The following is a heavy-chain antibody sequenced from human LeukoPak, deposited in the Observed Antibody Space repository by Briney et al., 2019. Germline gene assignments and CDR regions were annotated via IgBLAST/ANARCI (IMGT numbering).Heavy chain of an antibody. CDR3: ARDGPNCSGGNCYSGTLDY. CDR2: IWNDGSNE. Sequence: GRSLRLSCAASGFIFSSYGMHWVRQAPGQGLKWGALIWNDGSNEDYADYEKRRFTIARDNSKNTLYQQMNSLTAEDTAVYYCARDGPNCSGGNCYSGTLDYWGQGTLVTVSS. J-gene: IGHJ4*02. D-gene: IGHD2-15*01. CDR1: GFIFSSYG. V-gene: IGHV3-33*01.